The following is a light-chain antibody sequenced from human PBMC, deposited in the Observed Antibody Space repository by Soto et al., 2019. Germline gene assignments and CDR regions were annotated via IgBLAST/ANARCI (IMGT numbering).Light chain of an antibody. J-gene: IGKJ2*01. Sequence: DVEMTQSPSSLSASVGDRVTITCRASRDISSYLAWYQQKPGQVPKLLIYAASTWDAGVQSRFSGSGSGTLFALTINILQPEDVATYFCQKYNSAPNTFGRGTRLEIK. CDR2: AAS. CDR3: QKYNSAPNT. CDR1: RDISSY. V-gene: IGKV1-27*01.